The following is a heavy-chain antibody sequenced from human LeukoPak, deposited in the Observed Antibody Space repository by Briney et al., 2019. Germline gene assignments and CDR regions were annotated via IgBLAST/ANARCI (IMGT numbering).Heavy chain of an antibody. J-gene: IGHJ4*02. CDR1: GVSISSGSYY. CDR3: AREPLPFSGSIDY. Sequence: SETLSLTCTVSGVSISSGSYYWSWIRQPAGKGLEWIGRIYTSGSTNYNPSLKSRVTISVDRSKNQFSLKLSSVTAADTAVYYCAREPLPFSGSIDYWGQGTLVTASS. D-gene: IGHD1-26*01. V-gene: IGHV4-61*02. CDR2: IYTSGST.